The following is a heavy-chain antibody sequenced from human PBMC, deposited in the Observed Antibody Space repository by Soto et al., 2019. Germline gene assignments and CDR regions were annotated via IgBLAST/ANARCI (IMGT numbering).Heavy chain of an antibody. CDR1: RGTFSIYA. J-gene: IGHJ6*02. V-gene: IGHV1-69*13. CDR3: ACRVPAAMSYYYYGMDV. CDR2: IIPIFGTA. D-gene: IGHD2-2*01. Sequence: SVKVSCKASRGTFSIYAISGVRQAPGQGLEWMGGIIPIFGTANYAQKFQGRVTITADESTSTAYMELSSLRSEDTAVYYCACRVPAAMSYYYYGMDVWGQGTTVTVS.